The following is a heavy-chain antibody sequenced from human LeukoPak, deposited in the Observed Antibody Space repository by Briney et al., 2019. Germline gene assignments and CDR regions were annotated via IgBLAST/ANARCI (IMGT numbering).Heavy chain of an antibody. CDR2: ISDSGGST. Sequence: GGSLRLSCSASGXPFSSYAMHWVRQAPGKGREYVSAISDSGGSTYYADSVKGRFTISRGNSENTLYLQMSSLRAEDTAVYFCVRGYSFGPYGMDVWGQGTTVTVSS. CDR1: GXPFSSYA. CDR3: VRGYSFGPYGMDV. D-gene: IGHD2-15*01. J-gene: IGHJ6*02. V-gene: IGHV3-64D*09.